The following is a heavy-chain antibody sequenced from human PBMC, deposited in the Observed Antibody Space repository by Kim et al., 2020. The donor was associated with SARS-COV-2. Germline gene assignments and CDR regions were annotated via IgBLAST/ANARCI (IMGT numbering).Heavy chain of an antibody. CDR1: GGSFSGYY. CDR2: INHSGST. D-gene: IGHD1-26*01. V-gene: IGHV4-34*01. J-gene: IGHJ4*02. CDR3: ARGRFAEWEQLDY. Sequence: SETLSLTCAVYGGSFSGYYWSWIRQPPGKGLEWIGEINHSGSTNYNPSLKSRVTISVDTSKNQFSLKLSSVTAADTAVYYCARGRFAEWEQLDYWGQGTLVTVSS.